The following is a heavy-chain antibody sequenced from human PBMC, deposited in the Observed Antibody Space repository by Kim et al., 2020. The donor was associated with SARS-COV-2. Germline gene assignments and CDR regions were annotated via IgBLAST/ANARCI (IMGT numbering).Heavy chain of an antibody. CDR3: AKEQGYGYNYNYFDY. V-gene: IGHV3-23*01. D-gene: IGHD5-12*01. Sequence: PVKSRLTISRDNSKNTLYLQMNSRRAEDTAVYYCAKEQGYGYNYNYFDYWGQGTLVTVSS. J-gene: IGHJ4*02.